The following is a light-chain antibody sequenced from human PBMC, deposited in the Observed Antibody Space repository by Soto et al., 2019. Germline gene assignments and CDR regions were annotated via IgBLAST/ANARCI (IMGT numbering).Light chain of an antibody. CDR1: QSVSSTY. Sequence: EIVLTQSPDTLSLSPGEGATLSCRPSQSVSSTYLAWYQQKPGQAPRLLIYRASTRATGIPDRFSGSGSGTDFTLTISRLEPEDFAVYYCQQYESSPLNFGGGTKVEIK. CDR3: QQYESSPLN. CDR2: RAS. V-gene: IGKV3-20*01. J-gene: IGKJ4*01.